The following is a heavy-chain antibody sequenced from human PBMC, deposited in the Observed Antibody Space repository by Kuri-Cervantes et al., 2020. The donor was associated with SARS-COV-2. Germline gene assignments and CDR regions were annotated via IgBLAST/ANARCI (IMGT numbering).Heavy chain of an antibody. V-gene: IGHV1-69*04. J-gene: IGHJ3*02. D-gene: IGHD3-22*01. CDR3: ASYYYDSSGYPALDI. CDR1: GYTFTSYA. Sequence: SVKVSCKAAGYTFTSYAMNWVRQAPGQGLEWMGRIIPILGIANYAQKFQGRVTITRDTSASTAYMELSSLRSEDTAVYYCASYYYDSSGYPALDIWGQGTMVTVSS. CDR2: IIPILGIA.